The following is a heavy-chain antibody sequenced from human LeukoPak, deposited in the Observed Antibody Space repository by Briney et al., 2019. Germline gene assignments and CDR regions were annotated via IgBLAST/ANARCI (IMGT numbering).Heavy chain of an antibody. J-gene: IGHJ5*02. Sequence: GGSLRLSCAASGFTFSSYAMSWVRQAPGKGLEWVSYISSSGSTIYYADSVKGRFTISRDNAKNSLYLQMNSLRAEDTAVYYCARGAVLWFGEAVSGWFDPWGQGTLVTVSS. CDR3: ARGAVLWFGEAVSGWFDP. CDR2: ISSSGSTI. V-gene: IGHV3-48*03. CDR1: GFTFSSYA. D-gene: IGHD3-10*01.